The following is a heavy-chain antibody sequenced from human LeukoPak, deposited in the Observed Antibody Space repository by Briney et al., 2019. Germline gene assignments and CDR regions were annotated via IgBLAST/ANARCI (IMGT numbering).Heavy chain of an antibody. CDR3: ARDDDMVGDY. CDR1: GFTFSNYG. CDR2: IWYDGSNK. Sequence: QAGGSLRLSCTMSGFTFSNYGMHWVRQAPGKGLEGVAVIWYDGSNKYYADSVKGRFTISRDNSKNTLYLQMNSLRAEDTAVYYCARDDDMVGDYWGQGTLVTVSS. V-gene: IGHV3-33*01. J-gene: IGHJ4*02. D-gene: IGHD5-12*01.